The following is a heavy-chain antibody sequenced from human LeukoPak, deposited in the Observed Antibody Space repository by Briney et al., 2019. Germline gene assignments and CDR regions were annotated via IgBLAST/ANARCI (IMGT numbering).Heavy chain of an antibody. CDR3: ARGSGSYRRGCDY. J-gene: IGHJ4*02. V-gene: IGHV4-34*01. Sequence: SETLSLTCAVYGGSFSGYYWSWIRQPPGKGLEWIGEINHSGSTNYNPSLKSRVTISVDTSKNQFSLKLSSVTAADTAVYYCARGSGSYRRGCDYWGQGTLVTVSS. CDR2: INHSGST. CDR1: GGSFSGYY. D-gene: IGHD1-26*01.